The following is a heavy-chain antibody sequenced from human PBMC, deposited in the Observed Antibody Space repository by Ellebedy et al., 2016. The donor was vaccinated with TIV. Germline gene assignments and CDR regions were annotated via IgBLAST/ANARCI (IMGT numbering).Heavy chain of an antibody. V-gene: IGHV3-11*06. CDR2: ISSSSSYT. Sequence: GESLKISCAASGFTFSDYYMSWIRQAPGKGLEWVSYISSSSSYTNYADSVAGRFTISRDNAKNSLYLQMNSLRAEDTAVYYCARENRGYCSGGSCYGIDYWGQGTLVTVSS. CDR3: ARENRGYCSGGSCYGIDY. J-gene: IGHJ4*02. D-gene: IGHD2-15*01. CDR1: GFTFSDYY.